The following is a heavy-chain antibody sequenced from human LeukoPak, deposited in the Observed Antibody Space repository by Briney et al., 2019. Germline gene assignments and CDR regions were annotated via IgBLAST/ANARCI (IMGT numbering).Heavy chain of an antibody. CDR1: GYSFIDYW. J-gene: IGHJ5*02. Sequence: KVGDSLKISCQGSGYSFIDYWIGWVRQMPGKGLEWMAVIYPGDSRTRYNPSFQGQVTISADKSINTAYPEWNSLKASDTALYYCACRMFASNWFQPWGQGTLVTVSS. V-gene: IGHV5-51*01. CDR3: ACRMFASNWFQP. D-gene: IGHD3-10*02. CDR2: IYPGDSRT.